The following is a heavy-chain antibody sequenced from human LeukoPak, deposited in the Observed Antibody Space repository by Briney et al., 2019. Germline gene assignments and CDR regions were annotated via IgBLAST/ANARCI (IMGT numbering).Heavy chain of an antibody. D-gene: IGHD3-10*01. CDR1: GFTFSSYA. CDR3: AKSGGMVRGVIRAFDI. V-gene: IGHV3-23*01. J-gene: IGHJ3*02. Sequence: GGSLRLSCAASGFTFSSYATSWARQAPGKGLEWVSAISGSGGSTYYADSVKGRFTISRDNSKNTLYLQMNSLRAEDTAVYYCAKSGGMVRGVIRAFDIWGQGTMVTVSS. CDR2: ISGSGGST.